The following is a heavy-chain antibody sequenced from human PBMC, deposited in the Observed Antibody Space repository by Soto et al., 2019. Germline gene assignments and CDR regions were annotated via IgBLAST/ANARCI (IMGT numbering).Heavy chain of an antibody. Sequence: SETLSLTCTVSGGCISSYYWSWIRQPAGKGLEWIGRIYTSGSTNYNPSLKSRVTMSVDTSKNQFSLKLSSVTAADTAVYYCARDYQLPKPSYYYYGMDVWRQGTTVTVSS. CDR2: IYTSGST. J-gene: IGHJ6*02. CDR1: GGCISSYY. D-gene: IGHD2-2*01. CDR3: ARDYQLPKPSYYYYGMDV. V-gene: IGHV4-4*07.